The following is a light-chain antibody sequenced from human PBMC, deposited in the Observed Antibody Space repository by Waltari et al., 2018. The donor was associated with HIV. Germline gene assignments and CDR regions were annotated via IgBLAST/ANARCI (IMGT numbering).Light chain of an antibody. CDR2: QHN. CDR1: QLGGEY. J-gene: IGLJ2*01. CDR3: QAWDGSTAI. Sequence: SSELHHPLSVSESPGQTASLICSGDQLGGEYISWYQQKPGHSPVMVIYQHNKRPSGMPERFSGSNAGNTATLTISGTQAMDEADYYCQAWDGSTAIFGGRTKLTVL. V-gene: IGLV3-1*01.